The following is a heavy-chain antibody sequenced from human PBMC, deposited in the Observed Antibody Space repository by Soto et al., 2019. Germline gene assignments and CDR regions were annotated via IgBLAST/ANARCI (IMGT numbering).Heavy chain of an antibody. CDR2: IYYSGST. CDR1: GGSISSSSYY. V-gene: IGHV4-39*02. CDR3: ARDDECGGDCSSYDY. D-gene: IGHD2-21*01. Sequence: SETLSLTCTVSGGSISSSSYYWVWIRQPPGKGLEWIGSIYYSGSTYYNPSLKSRVTISVDTSKNQFSLKLSSVTAADTAVYYCARDDECGGDCSSYDYWGQGSLVTVSS. J-gene: IGHJ4*02.